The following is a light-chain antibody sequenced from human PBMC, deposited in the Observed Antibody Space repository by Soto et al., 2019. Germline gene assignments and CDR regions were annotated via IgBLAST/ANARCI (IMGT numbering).Light chain of an antibody. Sequence: QSALTQPASVSGSPGQSIIISCTGTSSDVGAYNYVSWYQQHPGKAPKLMIYDVSNRPSEVSNRFSGSKSGNTASLTISGLQAEDEADYYCSSYTSSSTLVFGGGTKVTVL. V-gene: IGLV2-14*01. CDR2: DVS. CDR1: SSDVGAYNY. CDR3: SSYTSSSTLV. J-gene: IGLJ2*01.